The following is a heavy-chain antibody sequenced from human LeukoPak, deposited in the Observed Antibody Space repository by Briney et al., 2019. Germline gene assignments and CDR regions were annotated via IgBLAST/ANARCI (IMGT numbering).Heavy chain of an antibody. CDR2: INSDGINT. Sequence: GGSLRLSCAASGFTFSNYWMHWVRHAPGKGLVWVSRINSDGINTTYADSVKGRFTISRDNAKNTLNLQMNSLRAEDTAVYYCARDLGQYYDTSDNWFDPWGQGTLVTVSS. CDR1: GFTFSNYW. CDR3: ARDLGQYYDTSDNWFDP. J-gene: IGHJ5*02. V-gene: IGHV3-74*01. D-gene: IGHD3-22*01.